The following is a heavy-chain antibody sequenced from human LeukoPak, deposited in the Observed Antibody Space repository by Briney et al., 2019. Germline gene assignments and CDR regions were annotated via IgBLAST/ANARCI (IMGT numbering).Heavy chain of an antibody. V-gene: IGHV1-69*04. CDR1: GGTFSSYA. D-gene: IGHD3-10*01. J-gene: IGHJ4*02. CDR2: IIPILGIA. Sequence: SVKVSCKASGGTFSSYAISWVRQAPGQGLEWMGRIIPILGIANYAQKFQGRVTITADKSTSTAYMELSSLRSEDTAVYYCARGGARGSGGYFYSVYWGQGTLVTVSS. CDR3: ARGGARGSGGYFYSVY.